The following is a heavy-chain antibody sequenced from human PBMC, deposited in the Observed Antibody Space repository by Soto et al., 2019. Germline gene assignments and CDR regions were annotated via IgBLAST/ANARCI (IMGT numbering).Heavy chain of an antibody. J-gene: IGHJ2*01. Sequence: GESLKISCAASGFTFSSYAMSWVRQAPGKGLEWVSAISGSGGSTYYADSVKGRFTISRDNSKNTLYLQMNSLRAEDTAVYYCAKPLDYGDYVPYWYFDLWGRGTLVTVSS. CDR2: ISGSGGST. CDR3: AKPLDYGDYVPYWYFDL. D-gene: IGHD4-17*01. CDR1: GFTFSSYA. V-gene: IGHV3-23*01.